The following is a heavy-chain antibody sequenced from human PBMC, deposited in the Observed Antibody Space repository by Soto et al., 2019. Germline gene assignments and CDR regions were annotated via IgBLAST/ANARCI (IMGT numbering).Heavy chain of an antibody. Sequence: SETLSLSCAVYGGSFSGYYWSWIRQPPGKGLEWIGEINHSGSTNYNPSLKSRVTISVDTSKNQFSLKLSSVTAADTAVYYCARGRIAVARRYFDYWGQGTLVTVSS. CDR1: GGSFSGYY. CDR2: INHSGST. V-gene: IGHV4-34*01. D-gene: IGHD6-19*01. J-gene: IGHJ4*02. CDR3: ARGRIAVARRYFDY.